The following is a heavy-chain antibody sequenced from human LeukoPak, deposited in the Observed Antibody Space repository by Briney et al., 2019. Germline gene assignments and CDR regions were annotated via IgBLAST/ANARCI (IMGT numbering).Heavy chain of an antibody. J-gene: IGHJ6*03. CDR3: ARGTAAGFFYMDV. D-gene: IGHD6-13*01. V-gene: IGHV4-59*01. Sequence: SETLSLTCAVYGGSFSGYYWSRIRQPPGKGLEWIGYIYYSGSTNYNPSLKSRVAISVDTSKNQFSLKLSSVTAADTAVYYCARGTAAGFFYMDVWGKGTTVTVSS. CDR1: GGSFSGYY. CDR2: IYYSGST.